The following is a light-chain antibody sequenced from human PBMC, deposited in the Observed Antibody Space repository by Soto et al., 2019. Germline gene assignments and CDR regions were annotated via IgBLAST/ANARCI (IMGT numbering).Light chain of an antibody. Sequence: DIVMTQSPLSLPVTPGEPASISCRSSQSLLHSNGYNYLDWYLQKPGQSPQLLICLGSNRAPVVPDRFSGSGSGTDFTLKSSRVEAEDVGVYYCMQALQTPLTFGGGTKVEIK. V-gene: IGKV2-28*01. J-gene: IGKJ4*01. CDR3: MQALQTPLT. CDR1: QSLLHSNGYNY. CDR2: LGS.